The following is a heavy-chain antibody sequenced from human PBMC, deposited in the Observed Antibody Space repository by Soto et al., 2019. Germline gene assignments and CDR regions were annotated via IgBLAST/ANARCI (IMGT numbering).Heavy chain of an antibody. CDR1: GGTFSRYS. CDR3: ASCLVTTYFYYYGMDV. D-gene: IGHD4-17*01. V-gene: IGHV1-69*12. CDR2: IVPVFGTT. Sequence: QVQLVQSGAEVKKPGSSVKVSCKASGGTFSRYSISWVRQAPGQGLEWMGGIVPVFGTTNYAQKFQGRVTITADESTSTGYMELSSLTSDDTAVYYCASCLVTTYFYYYGMDVWGQGTTVTVSS. J-gene: IGHJ6*02.